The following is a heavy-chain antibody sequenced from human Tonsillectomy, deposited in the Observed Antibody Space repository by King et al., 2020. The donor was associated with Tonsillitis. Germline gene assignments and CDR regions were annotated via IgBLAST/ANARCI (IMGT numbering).Heavy chain of an antibody. CDR1: GFTFSSYS. J-gene: IGHJ4*02. CDR2: ISSSSSYI. CDR3: ARAPPDYYGSGSYYTDY. D-gene: IGHD3-10*01. Sequence: QLVQSGGGLVKPGGSLRLSCAASGFTFSSYSMNWVRQAPGKGLEWVSSISSSSSYIYYADSVKGRFTISRYNAKNSLYLQMNSLRAEDTAVYYCARAPPDYYGSGSYYTDYWGQGTLVTVSS. V-gene: IGHV3-21*01.